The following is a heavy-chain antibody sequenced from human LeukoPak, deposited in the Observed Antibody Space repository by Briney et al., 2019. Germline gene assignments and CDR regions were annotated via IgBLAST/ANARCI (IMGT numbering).Heavy chain of an antibody. CDR2: ISSSGSTI. D-gene: IGHD3-22*01. V-gene: IGHV3-48*03. J-gene: IGHJ4*02. Sequence: GGTLRLPCVASGFTFSRSPMTWVRQAPGKGLEWVTNISSSGSTIYYADSVKGRFTISRDNAKNSLYLQMNSLRAEDTAVYYCARDRYYYDSSGYYWRYFDYWGQGTLVTVSS. CDR3: ARDRYYYDSSGYYWRYFDY. CDR1: GFTFSRSP.